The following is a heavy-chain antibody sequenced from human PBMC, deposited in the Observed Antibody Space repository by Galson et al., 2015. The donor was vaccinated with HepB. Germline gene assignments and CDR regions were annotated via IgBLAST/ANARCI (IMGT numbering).Heavy chain of an antibody. CDR3: GLSDIVISPPNG. J-gene: IGHJ4*02. CDR2: GSCSGDTR. V-gene: IGHV3-30-3*01. Sequence: SLRLDCAVSGATYQNSACHGVPLAPREELESVASGSCSGDTRHYADSAKGRFTISRDNSKSTVFLEMTSLRPADTALYYCGLSDIVISPPNGWGQGTQVTVSS. D-gene: IGHD3-16*02. CDR1: GATYQNSA.